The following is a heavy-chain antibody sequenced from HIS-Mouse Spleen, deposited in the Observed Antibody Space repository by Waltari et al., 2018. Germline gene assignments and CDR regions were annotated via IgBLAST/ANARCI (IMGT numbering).Heavy chain of an antibody. Sequence: QVQLVESGGGVVQPGRSLRLSCAASGFTFSSYAMHWVRQAPGKGLGWVAVKSYDESKKYYADSVKGRFTISGDNSKNTLYLQMNSLRAEDTAVYYCARGAEGSSWYGYDAFDIWGQGTMVTVSS. D-gene: IGHD6-13*01. CDR3: ARGAEGSSWYGYDAFDI. CDR1: GFTFSSYA. J-gene: IGHJ3*02. V-gene: IGHV3-30*04. CDR2: KSYDESKK.